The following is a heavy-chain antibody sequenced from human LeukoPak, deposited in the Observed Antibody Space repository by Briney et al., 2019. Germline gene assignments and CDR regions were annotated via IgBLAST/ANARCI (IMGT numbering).Heavy chain of an antibody. CDR2: IKQDGSEK. D-gene: IGHD6-19*01. J-gene: IGHJ4*02. CDR3: AREIGYSSGWPTYYFDY. CDR1: GFTFSSYW. Sequence: GGSLRLSCAASGFTFSSYWMSWVRQAPGKGLEWVANIKQDGSEKYYVDSVKGRFTISRDNAKNSLYLQMNSLRDEDTAVYYCAREIGYSSGWPTYYFDYWGQGTLVTVSS. V-gene: IGHV3-7*01.